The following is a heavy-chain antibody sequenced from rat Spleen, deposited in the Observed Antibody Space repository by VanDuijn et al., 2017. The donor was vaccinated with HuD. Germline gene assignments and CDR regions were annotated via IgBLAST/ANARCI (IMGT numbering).Heavy chain of an antibody. V-gene: IGHV2-15*01. D-gene: IGHD2-2*01. J-gene: IGHJ1*01. CDR2: IWTDGRT. CDR1: GFSITSYS. CDR3: AGAGYLRDWYFDF. Sequence: QVQLKESGPGLVQPSETLSLTCTVSGFSITSYSVSWVRQLPGKGLEWMGVIWTDGRTAYHSLLKSRLMISRDTSKSQVFLKMNSLQTEDTATYYCAGAGYLRDWYFDFWGLGTMVAVSS.